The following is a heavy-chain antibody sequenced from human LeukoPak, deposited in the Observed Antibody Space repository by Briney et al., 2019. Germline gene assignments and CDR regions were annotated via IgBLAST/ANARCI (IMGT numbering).Heavy chain of an antibody. J-gene: IGHJ6*03. D-gene: IGHD4-17*01. CDR3: ARDTVEGLTTVTSPAFTYYYYYYMDV. CDR1: GGSISPYY. V-gene: IGHV4-4*07. CDR2: IFTSGST. Sequence: PSETLSLTCTVSGGSISPYYWSWIRQPAGKGLEWIGRIFTSGSTNYNPSLKSRVTMSVDTSKNQFSLKLSSVTAADTAVYYCARDTVEGLTTVTSPAFTYYYYYYMDVWGKGTTVTVSS.